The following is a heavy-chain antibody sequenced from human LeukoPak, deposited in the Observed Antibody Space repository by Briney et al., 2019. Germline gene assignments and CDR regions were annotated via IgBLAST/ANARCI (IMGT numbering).Heavy chain of an antibody. V-gene: IGHV3-23*01. D-gene: IGHD4-11*01. CDR2: IGGSGANT. Sequence: GGSLRLSCAASGFTLSSYAMSWVRQAPGKGLEWVSTIGGSGANTYYADSLRGRFTISRDNSKNTLYLQMNSLRAEDTAVYYCAKRGVYGNFYFDYWGQGTLATVSS. CDR3: AKRGVYGNFYFDY. J-gene: IGHJ4*02. CDR1: GFTLSSYA.